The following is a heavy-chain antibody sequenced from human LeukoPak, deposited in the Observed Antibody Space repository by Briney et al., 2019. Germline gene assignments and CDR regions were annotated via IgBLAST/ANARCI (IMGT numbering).Heavy chain of an antibody. J-gene: IGHJ4*02. Sequence: AAVKVSCKASGGTFSSYAISWVRQAPGQGGEWMGGIIPIFGTANYAQKFQGRVTITADESTSTAYMELSSLRSEDTAVYYCATYGDYRDFDYWGQGTLVTVSS. V-gene: IGHV1-69*13. CDR3: ATYGDYRDFDY. D-gene: IGHD4-17*01. CDR2: IIPIFGTA. CDR1: GGTFSSYA.